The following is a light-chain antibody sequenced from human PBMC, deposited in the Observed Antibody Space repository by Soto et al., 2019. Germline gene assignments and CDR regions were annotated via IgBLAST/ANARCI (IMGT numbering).Light chain of an antibody. V-gene: IGLV2-14*01. CDR3: SSYTTRNTLV. J-gene: IGLJ1*01. CDR1: SSDVGAYNY. Sequence: QLVLTQPASVSGSPGQSITISCTGTSSDVGAYNYVSWFEQHPGKAPKLIIYEVSHRPSGVSNRFSGSKSGNTASLTISGLQAEDEADYYCSSYTTRNTLVFGTGTKLTVL. CDR2: EVS.